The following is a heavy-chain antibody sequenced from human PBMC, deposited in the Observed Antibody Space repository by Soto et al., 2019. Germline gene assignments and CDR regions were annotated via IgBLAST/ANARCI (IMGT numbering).Heavy chain of an antibody. CDR2: IGTKADT. V-gene: IGHV3-13*01. D-gene: IGHD1-26*01. CDR3: ARSPSGSYPSGNALDI. J-gene: IGHJ3*02. Sequence: VGSLRLSCATSGFDFNNYDMFWVRQPTGKGLEWVSAIGTKADTFYPDSVKGRFTISRENARSSLYLQMNSLRAGDTGVYYCARSPSGSYPSGNALDIWGQGTMVTVSS. CDR1: GFDFNNYD.